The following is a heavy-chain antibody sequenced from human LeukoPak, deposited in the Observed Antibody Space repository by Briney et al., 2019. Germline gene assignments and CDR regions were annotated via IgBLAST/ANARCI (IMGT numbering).Heavy chain of an antibody. J-gene: IGHJ4*02. CDR1: GGSISSGDYY. V-gene: IGHV4-30-4*08. Sequence: PSETLSLTSTVSGGSISSGDYYWSWIRQPPGKGLEWIGYIYYSGSTYYNPSLKSRVTISVDTSKNQFSLKLSSVTAADTAVYYCARVAVAGPRTPYFDYWGQGTLVTVSS. D-gene: IGHD6-19*01. CDR3: ARVAVAGPRTPYFDY. CDR2: IYYSGST.